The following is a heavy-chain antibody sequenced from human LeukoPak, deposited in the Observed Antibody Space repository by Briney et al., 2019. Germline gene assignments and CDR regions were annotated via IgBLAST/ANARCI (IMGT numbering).Heavy chain of an antibody. CDR2: IYNTGST. D-gene: IGHD6-13*01. Sequence: AETLSLTCTVSGGSISSNYWNWIRQPAGKGLEWIGRIYNTGSTNYNPSLESRVTMSVGTSKNQFSLKLSSVTAADTAVYYCVRAKISAAGVWLFDPWGQGTLITVSS. CDR1: GGSISSNY. CDR3: VRAKISAAGVWLFDP. V-gene: IGHV4-4*07. J-gene: IGHJ5*02.